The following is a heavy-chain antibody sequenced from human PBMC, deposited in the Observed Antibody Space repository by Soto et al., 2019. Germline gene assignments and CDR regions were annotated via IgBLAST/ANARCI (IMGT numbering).Heavy chain of an antibody. Sequence: EVQLLESGGGLVQPGGSLRLSCAASGFTFSSYAMSWVRQAPGKGLEWVSAISGSGGSTYYADSVKGRFTISRNNSKNPLYLQMNSLRAEDTSVYYWAKTHTRPNWFDPWGQVTLVTVSS. D-gene: IGHD3-3*01. V-gene: IGHV3-23*01. CDR3: AKTHTRPNWFDP. J-gene: IGHJ5*02. CDR1: GFTFSSYA. CDR2: ISGSGGST.